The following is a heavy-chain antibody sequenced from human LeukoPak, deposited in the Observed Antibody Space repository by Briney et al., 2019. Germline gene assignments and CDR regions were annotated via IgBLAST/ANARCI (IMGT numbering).Heavy chain of an antibody. CDR1: GFTLSNYG. D-gene: IGHD1-26*01. V-gene: IGHV3-30*02. CDR2: IRHDGSNT. Sequence: GGSLRLSCAVSGFTLSNYGMHWVRQAPGQGLEWVAFIRHDGSNTNYADSVKGRFTISRDESKNTVYLQMNSLRAEDTAMYYCARDPLSWEIRGRDDGYDVRGQGTMVTVSS. CDR3: ARDPLSWEIRGRDDGYDV. J-gene: IGHJ3*01.